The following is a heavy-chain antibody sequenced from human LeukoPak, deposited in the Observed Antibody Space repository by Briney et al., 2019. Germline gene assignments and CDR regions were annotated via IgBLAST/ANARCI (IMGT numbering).Heavy chain of an antibody. J-gene: IGHJ4*02. CDR3: ARDTTGIVGATFDY. CDR1: GFTFSSYS. Sequence: GGSLRLSCAASGFTFSSYSMNWVRQAPGKGLEGVSSISSISSYIYYADSVKGGFTISRDNAKNSLYLQMNSLRAEDTAVYYCARDTTGIVGATFDYGGQGTLVTVSS. V-gene: IGHV3-21*01. D-gene: IGHD1-26*01. CDR2: ISSISSYI.